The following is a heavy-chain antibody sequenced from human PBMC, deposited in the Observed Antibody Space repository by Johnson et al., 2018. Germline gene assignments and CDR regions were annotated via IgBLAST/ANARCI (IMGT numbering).Heavy chain of an antibody. Sequence: QVQLVQSGGGVVQPGRSLRVSCVASGFSFSSYDMHWVRQAPGKGLEWVAVISYDETYKYYRDSVKGRFTISRDNSRNTLNLQMNSLRFEDTAVYYCVKDLSGEVVTGDDAFDVWGQGTMVAVSS. V-gene: IGHV3-30*18. J-gene: IGHJ3*01. CDR1: GFSFSSYD. CDR3: VKDLSGEVVTGDDAFDV. D-gene: IGHD3-22*01. CDR2: ISYDETYK.